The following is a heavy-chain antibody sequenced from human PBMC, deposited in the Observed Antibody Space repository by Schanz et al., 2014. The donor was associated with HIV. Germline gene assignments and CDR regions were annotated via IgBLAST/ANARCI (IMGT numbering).Heavy chain of an antibody. V-gene: IGHV3-9*01. D-gene: IGHD2-2*01. CDR1: GFTFGNYA. J-gene: IGHJ6*02. CDR3: ANGPGPLQHSDYYSGMDV. Sequence: EVQLVESGGGLVQPGRSLRLSCAGSGFTFGNYAMHWVRQAPGKGLEWVSGISWSSGNIGYADSVKGRFTISRDNSKNTLFLQMNSLRAEDTAVYFCANGPGPLQHSDYYSGMDVWGQGTTVTVSS. CDR2: ISWSSGNI.